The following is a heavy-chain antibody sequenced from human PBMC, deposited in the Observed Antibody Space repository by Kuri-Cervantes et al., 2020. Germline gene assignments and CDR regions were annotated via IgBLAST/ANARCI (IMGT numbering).Heavy chain of an antibody. J-gene: IGHJ4*02. V-gene: IGHV4-59*01. Sequence: GSLRLSCTVSGGSISSYYWSWIRQPPGKGLEWIGYIYYSGSTNYNPSLKSRVTISVDTSKNQFSLKLSSVTAADTAVYYCARDRPPYYDFWSGYSPFDYWGQGTLVTVSS. CDR3: ARDRPPYYDFWSGYSPFDY. D-gene: IGHD3-3*01. CDR2: IYYSGST. CDR1: GGSISSYY.